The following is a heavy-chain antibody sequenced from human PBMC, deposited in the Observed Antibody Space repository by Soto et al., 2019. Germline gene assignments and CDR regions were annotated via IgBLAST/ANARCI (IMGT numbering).Heavy chain of an antibody. V-gene: IGHV3-11*01. D-gene: IGHD5-12*01. CDR3: AESGYDLGH. CDR1: GFTFSDFA. Sequence: QLQLVESGGGLVKPGGSLTLSCEVSGFTFSDFAMNWIRQAPGKGLEWVSYISSTGTTAYYAASVKGRFTISRDNAKKSLFLQMNSLKVEDTAVYYCAESGYDLGHWGQGTLVTVSS. CDR2: ISSTGTTA. J-gene: IGHJ1*01.